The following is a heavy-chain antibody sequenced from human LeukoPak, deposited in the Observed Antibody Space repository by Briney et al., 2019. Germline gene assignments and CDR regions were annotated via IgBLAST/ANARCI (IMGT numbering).Heavy chain of an antibody. D-gene: IGHD2-2*01. Sequence: GGSLRLSCAASGFSLSSYAMSWVRQAPGKGLESVSAISGSGESTYYVDSVKGRFTISRDSSKNTLYLLMNSLRAEDTAVYYCAKRSCSRTSCPIDYWGQGTLVTVSS. J-gene: IGHJ4*02. V-gene: IGHV3-23*01. CDR1: GFSLSSYA. CDR2: ISGSGEST. CDR3: AKRSCSRTSCPIDY.